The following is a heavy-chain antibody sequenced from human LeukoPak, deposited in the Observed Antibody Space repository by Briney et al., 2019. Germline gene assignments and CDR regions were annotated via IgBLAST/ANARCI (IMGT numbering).Heavy chain of an antibody. D-gene: IGHD3-22*01. CDR2: IWYDGSSK. CDR1: GFTFSSYG. J-gene: IGHJ4*02. V-gene: IGHV3-33*06. CDR3: AKDFYDSSLPYYYFDY. Sequence: PGGSLRLSCAASGFTFSSYGMHWVRQAPGKGLEWVAVIWYDGSSKYYADSVKGRFTISRDNSKNTLYLQMNSQRAEDTAVYYCAKDFYDSSLPYYYFDYWGQGTLVTVSS.